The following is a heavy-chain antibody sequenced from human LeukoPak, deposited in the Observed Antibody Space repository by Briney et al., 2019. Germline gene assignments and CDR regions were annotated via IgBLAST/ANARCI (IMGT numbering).Heavy chain of an antibody. CDR3: ARDPLPILSLWSHPYGLIFDY. CDR1: GYSISSGYY. J-gene: IGHJ4*02. D-gene: IGHD3-10*01. Sequence: PSETLSLTCTVSGYSISSGYYWGWIRQPPGKGLEWIGSIYHSGSTYYNPSLKSRVTISVDTSKNQFSLKLSSVTAADTAVYYCARDPLPILSLWSHPYGLIFDYWGQGTLVTVSS. V-gene: IGHV4-38-2*02. CDR2: IYHSGST.